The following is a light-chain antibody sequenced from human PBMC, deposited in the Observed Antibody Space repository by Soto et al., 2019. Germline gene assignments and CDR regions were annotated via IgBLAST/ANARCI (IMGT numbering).Light chain of an antibody. V-gene: IGKV3-15*01. CDR1: QGVSSH. CDR3: LQFKNWPYT. CDR2: DAS. Sequence: EIVMTQSPATLSVSLGEIATLSCRASQGVSSHLAWYQQKPGQTPRLLIYDASTRAAGVPARFRGSGSGTEFTLTISSLQSEDFVVYYCLQFKNWPYTFGQGTKLEI. J-gene: IGKJ2*01.